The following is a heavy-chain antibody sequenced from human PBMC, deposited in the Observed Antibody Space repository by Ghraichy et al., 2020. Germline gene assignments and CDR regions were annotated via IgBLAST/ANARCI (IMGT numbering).Heavy chain of an antibody. J-gene: IGHJ4*01. CDR3: ARDHCRDAWAPPAFDY. V-gene: IGHV4-4*07. D-gene: IGHD1-26*01. Sequence: SETLSLTCTVSGASMSNSFWTWIRQPAGKGLEWIGRIYYSGATNYNPSLKSRVTMSLDTSKSQFSLTLASVTAADTAVYFCARDHCRDAWAPPAFDYCGHGSLVVVST. CDR2: IYYSGAT. CDR1: GASMSNSF.